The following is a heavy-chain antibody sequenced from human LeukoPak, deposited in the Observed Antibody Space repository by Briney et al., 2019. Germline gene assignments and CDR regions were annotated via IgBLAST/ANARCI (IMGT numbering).Heavy chain of an antibody. J-gene: IGHJ4*02. CDR1: GFTVSSNC. V-gene: IGHV3-53*04. Sequence: GGSLRLSCAASGFTVSSNCMTWVRQAPGKGLEWVSTIYSGGTTYYADSVMGRFTISRHNSRNTLYLQMNSLRAEDTAVYYCARVDTVMAYYFDLWGQGTLVTVSS. CDR2: IYSGGTT. CDR3: ARVDTVMAYYFDL. D-gene: IGHD5-18*01.